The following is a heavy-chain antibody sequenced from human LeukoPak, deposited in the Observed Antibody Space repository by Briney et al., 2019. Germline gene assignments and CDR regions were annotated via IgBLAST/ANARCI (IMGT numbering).Heavy chain of an antibody. D-gene: IGHD3-9*01. CDR1: GGSISIYS. V-gene: IGHV4-59*01. CDR2: IHYSGST. Sequence: SETLSLTCTVSGGSISIYSWSWIRQPPGKGLEWIGYIHYSGSTNYNPSLKSRVTISVDTSKNQFSLKLSSVTAADTAVYYCARSFEGPYYFDYWGQGTLVTVSS. J-gene: IGHJ4*02. CDR3: ARSFEGPYYFDY.